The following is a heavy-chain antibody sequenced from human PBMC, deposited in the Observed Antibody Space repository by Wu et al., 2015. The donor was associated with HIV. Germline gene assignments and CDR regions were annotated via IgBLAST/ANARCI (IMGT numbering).Heavy chain of an antibody. CDR1: GGTFSNYA. Sequence: QVQLVQSRAEVKKPGSSVKVSCKASGGTFSNYAISWVRQAPGQGLEWMGGIIPMFGTPNYAQKFQGRVTITADESTTTAYMELSSLRSEDTAVYYCARGSTYSCSTTVCPGGYYYIDVWGKGTTVTVSS. V-gene: IGHV1-69*12. J-gene: IGHJ6*03. CDR3: ARGSTYSCSTTVCPGGYYYIDV. D-gene: IGHD2-2*01. CDR2: IIPMFGTP.